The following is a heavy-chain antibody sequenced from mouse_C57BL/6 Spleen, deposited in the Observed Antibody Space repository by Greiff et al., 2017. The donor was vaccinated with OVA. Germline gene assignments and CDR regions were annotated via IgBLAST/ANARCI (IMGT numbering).Heavy chain of an antibody. CDR3: AGYYYGSSVVLDD. D-gene: IGHD1-1*01. J-gene: IGHJ2*01. CDR1: GFNITDYY. CDR2: IDPEDGET. V-gene: IGHV14-2*01. Sequence: VQLKESGAELVKPGASVKLSCTASGFNITDYYMHWVKQRTEQGLEWIGRIDPEDGETKYAPKFQGKATITADTSSNTAYLQLSSLPSEDTAVYYCAGYYYGSSVVLDDWGQGTTLTVSS.